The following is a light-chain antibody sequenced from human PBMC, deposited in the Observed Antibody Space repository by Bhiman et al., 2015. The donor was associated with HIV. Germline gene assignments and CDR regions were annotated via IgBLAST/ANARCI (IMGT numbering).Light chain of an antibody. CDR2: DSN. J-gene: IGLJ2*01. CDR1: SSNIGNNY. Sequence: QSVLTQPPSVSAAPGQKVTISCSGSSSNIGNNYVSWYQQFPGTAPKLLIYDSNKRPSGIPDRFSGSKSGTSATLGITGLQTGDEAIYYCGTWDSSLSAGVFGGGTKLTVL. CDR3: GTWDSSLSAGV. V-gene: IGLV1-51*01.